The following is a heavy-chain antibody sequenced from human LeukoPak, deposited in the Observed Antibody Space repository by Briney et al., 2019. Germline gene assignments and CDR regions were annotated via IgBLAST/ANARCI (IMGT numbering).Heavy chain of an antibody. CDR2: ISSSSSTI. D-gene: IGHD6-13*01. J-gene: IGHJ4*02. Sequence: GGSLRLSCAASGFTFSSYSMNGVRQAPGKGLEWVSYISSSSSTIYYADSVKGRFTIYRDNSKNTLYIQMNRLRAEDTAVYYCARGRYSSSWYGFDYWGQGTLVTVSS. CDR1: GFTFSSYS. CDR3: ARGRYSSSWYGFDY. V-gene: IGHV3-48*01.